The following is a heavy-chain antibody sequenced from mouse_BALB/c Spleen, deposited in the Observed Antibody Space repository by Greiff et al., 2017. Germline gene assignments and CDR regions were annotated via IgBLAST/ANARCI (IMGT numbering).Heavy chain of an antibody. CDR3: SRQKRREMDY. V-gene: IGHV5-12-2*01. CDR1: GFTFSSYT. J-gene: IGHJ4*01. CDR2: ISNGGGST. Sequence: RVESGGGLVQPGGSLKLSCAASGFTFSSYTMSLVRQTPEKRLEWVAYISNGGGSTYYPDTVKGRFTISRDNAKNTLYLQMSSLKSEDTAMYYCSRQKRREMDYWGQGTSVTVSS.